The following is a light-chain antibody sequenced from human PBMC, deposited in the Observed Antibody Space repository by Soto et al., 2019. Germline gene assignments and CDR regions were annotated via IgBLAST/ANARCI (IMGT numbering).Light chain of an antibody. V-gene: IGLV2-8*01. J-gene: IGLJ1*01. Sequence: SLLTPPPSPSRSPGQAVTLSCTGNSRDVGGYNYVSWYQQHPGKAPKLMIYEVSKRPSGVPDRFSGSKSGNTASLTVSGLQAEDEADYYCSSYAGSNGVFGTGTKVTVL. CDR3: SSYAGSNGV. CDR2: EVS. CDR1: SRDVGGYNY.